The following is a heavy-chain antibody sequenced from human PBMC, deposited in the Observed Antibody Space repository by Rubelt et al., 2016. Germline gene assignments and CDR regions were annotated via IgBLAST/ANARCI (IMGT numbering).Heavy chain of an antibody. D-gene: IGHD6-19*01. CDR3: TRQVHSGWYPEYAFDI. J-gene: IGHJ3*02. V-gene: IGHV3-73*01. Sequence: GSAMHWVRQASGKGLEWVGRIRSKANSYATAYAASVKGRFTISRDDSKNTAYLQMNSLKTEDTAVYYCTRQVHSGWYPEYAFDIWGQGTMVTVSS. CDR2: IRSKANSYAT. CDR1: GSA.